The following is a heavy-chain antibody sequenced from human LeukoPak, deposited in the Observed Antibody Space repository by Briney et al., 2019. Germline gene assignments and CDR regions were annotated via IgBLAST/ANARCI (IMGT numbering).Heavy chain of an antibody. V-gene: IGHV3-30*02. J-gene: IGHJ4*02. D-gene: IGHD3-10*01. CDR2: IRYDGSNK. CDR3: AKGPVRGVIMDY. Sequence: GGSLGLSCAASGFTFSSYGMHWVRQAPGKGQEWVAFIRYDGSNKYYADSVKGRFTVSRDNSKNTLYLQMNSLRAEDTAVYYCAKGPVRGVIMDYWGQGTLVTVSS. CDR1: GFTFSSYG.